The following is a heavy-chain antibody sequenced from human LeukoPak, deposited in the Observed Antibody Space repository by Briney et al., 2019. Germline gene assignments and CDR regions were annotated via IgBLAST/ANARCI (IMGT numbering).Heavy chain of an antibody. Sequence: GRSLRLSCAASGFTFSSYAMHWVRQAPGKGLEWVAVISYDGSNKYYADSVKGRFTISRDNSKNTLYLQMNSLRAEDTAVYYCARDGGVVGGWYQCVYCDYGGQGTLVTVSS. CDR2: ISYDGSNK. J-gene: IGHJ4*02. V-gene: IGHV3-30*04. CDR1: GFTFSSYA. D-gene: IGHD3-16*02. CDR3: ARDGGVVGGWYQCVYCDY.